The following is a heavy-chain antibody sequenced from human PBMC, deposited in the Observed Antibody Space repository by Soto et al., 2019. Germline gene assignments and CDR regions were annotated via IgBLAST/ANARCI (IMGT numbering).Heavy chain of an antibody. D-gene: IGHD1-26*01. J-gene: IGHJ6*02. CDR3: ATVGATTDYYYYGMDV. Sequence: SLRLSCAASGFTFSSYAMSWVRQAPGKGLEWVSAISGSGGSTYYADSVKGRFTISRDNSKNTLYLQMNSLRAEDTAVYYCATVGATTDYYYYGMDVWGQGTTVTVSS. CDR1: GFTFSSYA. CDR2: ISGSGGST. V-gene: IGHV3-23*01.